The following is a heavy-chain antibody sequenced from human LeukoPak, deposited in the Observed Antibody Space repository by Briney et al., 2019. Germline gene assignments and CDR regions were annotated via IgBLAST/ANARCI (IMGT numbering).Heavy chain of an antibody. D-gene: IGHD5-12*01. CDR2: TSGSGSDGST. Sequence: GGSLRLSCAVSGFTFSSYAMSWVRQAPGKGLEWVSGTSGSGSDGSTYYADSVKGRFTISRDNSKNTLYLQMNSLRAEDTAVYYCAKEGEVATTAPNYYYYYMDVWGKGTTVTISS. J-gene: IGHJ6*03. V-gene: IGHV3-23*01. CDR3: AKEGEVATTAPNYYYYYMDV. CDR1: GFTFSSYA.